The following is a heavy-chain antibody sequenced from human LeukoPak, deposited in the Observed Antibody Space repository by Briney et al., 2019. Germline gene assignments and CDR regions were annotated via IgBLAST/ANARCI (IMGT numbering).Heavy chain of an antibody. J-gene: IGHJ4*02. CDR3: AGGGSNHRLDF. Sequence: GGSLRHSCAASGFTVSSNYMDWVRQAPGKGLEWVSIIYSGGTTYYADSVKGRFTISRDNSNNTLYLQMNSLRAEDTAIYFCAGGGSNHRLDFWGQGTLVTVSS. CDR2: IYSGGTT. D-gene: IGHD3-16*02. V-gene: IGHV3-53*01. CDR1: GFTVSSNY.